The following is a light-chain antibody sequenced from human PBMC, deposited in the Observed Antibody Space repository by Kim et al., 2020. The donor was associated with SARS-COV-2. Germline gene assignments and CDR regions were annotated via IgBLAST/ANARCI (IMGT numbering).Light chain of an antibody. J-gene: IGLJ2*01. V-gene: IGLV3-21*04. CDR1: NIGGKS. CDR3: QVWDSSSDVV. Sequence: SYELTQPPSVSVAPGKTARITCGGNNIGGKSVHWYQQKPGQAPELVLYYDSDRPSVIPARFSASNSGNTSTLAISRVEAGDEADYYCQVWDSSSDVVFGGGTQLTVL. CDR2: YDS.